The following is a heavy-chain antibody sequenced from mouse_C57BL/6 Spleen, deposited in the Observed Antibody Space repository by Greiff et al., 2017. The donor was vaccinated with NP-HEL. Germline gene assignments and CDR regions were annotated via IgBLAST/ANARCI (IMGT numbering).Heavy chain of an antibody. Sequence: VQLQQPGAELVRPGTSVKLSCKASGYTFTSYWMHWVKQRPGQGLEWIGVIDPSDSYTNYNQKFKGKATLTVDTSSSTAYMQLSSLTSEDSAVYYCARYYGSRGLYYFDYWGQGTTLTVSS. CDR1: GYTFTSYW. V-gene: IGHV1-59*01. CDR3: ARYYGSRGLYYFDY. CDR2: IDPSDSYT. J-gene: IGHJ2*01. D-gene: IGHD1-1*01.